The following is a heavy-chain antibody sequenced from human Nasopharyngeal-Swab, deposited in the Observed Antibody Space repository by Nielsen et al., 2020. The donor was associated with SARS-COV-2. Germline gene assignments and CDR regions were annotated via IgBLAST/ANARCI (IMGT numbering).Heavy chain of an antibody. D-gene: IGHD2-15*01. CDR1: GFTFDDYA. CDR3: AKDKGCSGGSCYSWYYYGMDV. Sequence: GGSLRLSCAASGFTFDDYAMHWVRQAPGKGLEWVSLISGDGGSTYYADSVKGRFTISRDNSKNSLYLQMNSLRPEDTALYYCAKDKGCSGGSCYSWYYYGMDVWGQGTTVTVSS. CDR2: ISGDGGST. J-gene: IGHJ6*02. V-gene: IGHV3-43*02.